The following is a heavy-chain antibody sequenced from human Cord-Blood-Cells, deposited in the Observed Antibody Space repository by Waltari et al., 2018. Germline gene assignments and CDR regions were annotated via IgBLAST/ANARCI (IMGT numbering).Heavy chain of an antibody. CDR1: GGSVSSGSYY. CDR2: IYSSGST. V-gene: IGHV4-61*01. CDR3: ARDLIAAAGLVSDGMDV. Sequence: QVQLQESGPGLVKPSETLSLTCTVSGGSVSSGSYYWSWIRQPPGKGLEWIGYIYSSGSTNYHPSLKSRVTISVDTSKNQFSLKLSSVTAADTAVYYCARDLIAAAGLVSDGMDVWGQGTTVTVSS. D-gene: IGHD6-13*01. J-gene: IGHJ6*02.